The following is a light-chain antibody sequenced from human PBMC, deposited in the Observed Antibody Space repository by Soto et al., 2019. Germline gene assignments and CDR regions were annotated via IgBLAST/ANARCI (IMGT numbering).Light chain of an antibody. CDR3: QQYGSPPIT. Sequence: EIVLTQSPGTLSLSPGERATLSCRASQSVSSRSLAWYQQKRGQPPRLLMSGTSNRATGTPDRFSGSGSGTDFTLTISRLEPEDFAVYYCQQYGSPPITFGQGTRLEI. V-gene: IGKV3-20*01. J-gene: IGKJ5*01. CDR2: GTS. CDR1: QSVSSRS.